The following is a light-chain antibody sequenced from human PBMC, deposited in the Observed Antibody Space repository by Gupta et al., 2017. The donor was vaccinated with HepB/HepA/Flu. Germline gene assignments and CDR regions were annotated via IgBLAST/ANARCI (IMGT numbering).Light chain of an antibody. V-gene: IGKV2-28*01. CDR1: QSLLYSNGYNY. CDR2: LGS. J-gene: IGKJ4*01. Sequence: DLVMAQSPLSLPVTPGKPASISCRSSQSLLYSNGYNYLDWYLQKPGQSPQLLIYLGSNRASGVPDRFSGSGSGTDFTLKISRVEAEDVGVYYCMQALQTPLTFGGGTKVEIK. CDR3: MQALQTPLT.